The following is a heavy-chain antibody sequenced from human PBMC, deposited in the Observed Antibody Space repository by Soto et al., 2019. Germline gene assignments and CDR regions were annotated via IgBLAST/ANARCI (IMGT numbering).Heavy chain of an antibody. D-gene: IGHD2-15*01. CDR3: ARGGGYCSGGSCQYDAFDI. V-gene: IGHV1-69*01. CDR2: IIPIFGTA. CDR1: GGTFSSYA. Sequence: QVQLVQSGAEVKKPGSSVKVSCKASGGTFSSYAISWVRQAPGQGLEWMGGIIPIFGTANYAQKFQGRVTITADESTSTAYMELSSLRSEDTAVYYCARGGGYCSGGSCQYDAFDIWGQGTMVTVSS. J-gene: IGHJ3*02.